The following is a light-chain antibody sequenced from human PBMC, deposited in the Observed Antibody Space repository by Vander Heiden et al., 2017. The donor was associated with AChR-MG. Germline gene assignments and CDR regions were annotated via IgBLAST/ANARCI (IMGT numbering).Light chain of an antibody. J-gene: IGLJ1*01. CDR1: SSNIGSNT. V-gene: IGLV1-44*01. CDR3: AAWDDSLNDYV. Sequence: QTVLTQPPSASGTPGQRVTSSCSGSSSNIGSNTINWYQQLPGTAPKLLMYTNNQRPSGVPDRFSGSKSGTSGSLAISGLQSEDEADYYCAAWDDSLNDYVIGTGTKVTVL. CDR2: TNN.